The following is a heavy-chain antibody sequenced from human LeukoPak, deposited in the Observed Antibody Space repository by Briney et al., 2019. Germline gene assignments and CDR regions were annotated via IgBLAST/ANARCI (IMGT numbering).Heavy chain of an antibody. J-gene: IGHJ1*01. Sequence: PGGSLRLSCAASGFTFSSYAMHWVRQAPGKGLEWVAVISYDGSNKYYADSVKGRFTISRDNSKDTLYLQMNSLRVEDMAVYYCARGYCGGDCYGDWGQGTLVTVSS. V-gene: IGHV3-30*04. CDR1: GFTFSSYA. D-gene: IGHD2-21*02. CDR2: ISYDGSNK. CDR3: ARGYCGGDCYGD.